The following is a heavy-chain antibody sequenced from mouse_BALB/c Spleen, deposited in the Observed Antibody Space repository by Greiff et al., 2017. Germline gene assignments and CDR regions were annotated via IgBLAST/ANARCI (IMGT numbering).Heavy chain of an antibody. CDR1: GFTFSSYG. J-gene: IGHJ2*01. D-gene: IGHD4-1*01. V-gene: IGHV5-6*01. CDR3: ARQQTGTGYFDY. Sequence: EVMLVESGGDLVKPGGSLKLSCAASGFTFSSYGMSWVRQTPDKRLEWVATISSGGSYTYYPDSVKGRFTISRDNAKNTLYLQISSLKSEDTAMYYCARQQTGTGYFDYWGQGTTLTVSS. CDR2: ISSGGSYT.